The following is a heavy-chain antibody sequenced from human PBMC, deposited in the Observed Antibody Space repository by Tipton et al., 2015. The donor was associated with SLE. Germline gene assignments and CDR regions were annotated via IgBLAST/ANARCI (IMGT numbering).Heavy chain of an antibody. J-gene: IGHJ3*02. CDR2: IYYSGIT. D-gene: IGHD3-22*01. CDR1: GGSISSYY. CDR3: ARDLRGYHDSGGFDAFDI. Sequence: TLSLTCTVSGGSISSYYWSWIRQPPGKGLEWIGYIYYSGITNYNPSLKSRVTISVDTSKNQFSLKLSSVTAADTAVYYCARDLRGYHDSGGFDAFDIWGQGTMVTVSS. V-gene: IGHV4-59*01.